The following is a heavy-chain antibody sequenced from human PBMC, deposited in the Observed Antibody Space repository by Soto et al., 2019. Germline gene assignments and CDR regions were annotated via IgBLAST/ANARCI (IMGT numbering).Heavy chain of an antibody. CDR2: IYYSGST. CDR1: GGSISSYY. CDR3: ARTKLGYCSSTRCEAELGLSGLSYWYFDL. D-gene: IGHD2-2*01. V-gene: IGHV4-59*01. J-gene: IGHJ2*01. Sequence: QVQLQESGPGLVKPSETLSLTCTVSGGSISSYYWSWIRQPPGKGLEWIGYIYYSGSTNYNPSLKSRVTISVDTSKNQFSLKLSSVTAADTAVYYCARTKLGYCSSTRCEAELGLSGLSYWYFDLWGRGTLVTVSS.